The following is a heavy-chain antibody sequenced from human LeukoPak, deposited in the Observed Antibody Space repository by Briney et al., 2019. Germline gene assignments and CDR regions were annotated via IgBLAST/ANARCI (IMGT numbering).Heavy chain of an antibody. Sequence: GGSLRLSCAASGFILSDYYMSWIRQAPGKGLEWVAYISTSDRTTYYADSVKGRFTISRDNAKNTLYPQMNSLRAEDTAVYYCAKPGDDTSASYLYYFDSWGQGTLVAVSS. CDR3: AKPGDDTSASYLYYFDS. CDR2: ISTSDRTT. V-gene: IGHV3-11*01. CDR1: GFILSDYY. D-gene: IGHD3-22*01. J-gene: IGHJ4*02.